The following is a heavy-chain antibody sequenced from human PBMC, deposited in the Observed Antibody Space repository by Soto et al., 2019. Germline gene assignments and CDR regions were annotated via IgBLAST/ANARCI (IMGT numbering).Heavy chain of an antibody. D-gene: IGHD3-16*02. Sequence: SEPLSLTCAVSGASISNSYWTWLRQPPGKGLEWIGYVRYSGDSDYNVSLRSRVTMSVDTSVSQVSLKLSSVTAADTAVYYCATSYHYKKFPYDCWGQGTLVTVS. CDR2: VRYSGDS. CDR1: GASISNSY. V-gene: IGHV4-59*01. J-gene: IGHJ4*02. CDR3: ATSYHYKKFPYDC.